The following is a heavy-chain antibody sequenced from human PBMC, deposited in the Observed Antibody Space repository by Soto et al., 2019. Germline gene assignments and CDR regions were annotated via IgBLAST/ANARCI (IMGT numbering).Heavy chain of an antibody. D-gene: IGHD4-17*01. CDR2: ISYDGSNK. CDR3: AREEMTTVTHDY. Sequence: QVQLVESGGGVVQPGRSLRLSCAASGFTFSSYAMHWVRQAPGKGLEWVAVISYDGSNKYYADYVKGRFTISRDNSKNTLYLQMNSLRAEDTAVYYCAREEMTTVTHDYWGQGTLVTVSS. J-gene: IGHJ4*02. V-gene: IGHV3-30-3*01. CDR1: GFTFSSYA.